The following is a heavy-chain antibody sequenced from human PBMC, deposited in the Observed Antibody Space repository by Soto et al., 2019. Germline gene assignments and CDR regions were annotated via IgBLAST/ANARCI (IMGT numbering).Heavy chain of an antibody. V-gene: IGHV4-31*03. CDR1: GGSISSGGYY. J-gene: IGHJ6*02. CDR2: IYYSGST. CDR3: ARALGSTYYYYYGMDV. Sequence: QVQLQESGPGLVKPSQTLSLTCTVSGGSISSGGYYWSWIRQPPGKGLEWLGYIYYSGSTYYNPSLQRRVTISVDTSKNQFSLKLSSVTAADTAVYYCARALGSTYYYYYGMDVWGQGTTVTVS. D-gene: IGHD3-16*01.